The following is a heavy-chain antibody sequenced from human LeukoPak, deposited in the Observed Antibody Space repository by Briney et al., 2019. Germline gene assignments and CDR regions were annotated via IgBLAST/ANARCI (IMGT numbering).Heavy chain of an antibody. CDR3: ARVGADYDILTGYDY. J-gene: IGHJ4*02. V-gene: IGHV5-51*01. D-gene: IGHD3-9*01. CDR1: GYSFTSYW. Sequence: GESLKISCKGSGYSFTSYWISRVRQMPGKGLEWMGIIYPDDSDTRHSPSFQGQVTISADKSISTAYLQWSSLKASDTAMYYCARVGADYDILTGYDYWGQGTLVTVSS. CDR2: IYPDDSDT.